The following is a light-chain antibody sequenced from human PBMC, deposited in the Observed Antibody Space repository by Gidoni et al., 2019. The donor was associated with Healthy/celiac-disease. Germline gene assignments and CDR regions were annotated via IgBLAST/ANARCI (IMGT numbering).Light chain of an antibody. CDR1: QGISSY. J-gene: IGKJ4*01. CDR3: QQLNSYLALT. V-gene: IGKV1-9*01. CDR2: AAS. Sequence: TQSPSFLSASVGDRVTITCRASQGISSYLAWYQQKPGNAPKLLIYAASTLQSGVPSRFSGSGSGTEFTLTISSLQPEDFATYYCQQLNSYLALTFGGGTKVQIK.